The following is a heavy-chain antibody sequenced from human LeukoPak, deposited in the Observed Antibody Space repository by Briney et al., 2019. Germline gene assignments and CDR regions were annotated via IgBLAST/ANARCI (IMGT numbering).Heavy chain of an antibody. CDR3: ASGSGYSSFDY. CDR2: IYSGGNT. Sequence: GGSLRLSCAASGFTVSSKYMSWVRQAPGKGLEWVSVIYSGGNTYYADSVKGRFTISRDNSKNTLYLQMNSLRGEDTAVYYCASGSGYSSFDYWGQGTLVTVSS. CDR1: GFTVSSKY. D-gene: IGHD3-3*01. J-gene: IGHJ4*02. V-gene: IGHV3-53*01.